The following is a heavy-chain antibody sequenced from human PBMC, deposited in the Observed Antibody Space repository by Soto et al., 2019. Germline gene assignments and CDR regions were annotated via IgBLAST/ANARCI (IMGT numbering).Heavy chain of an antibody. J-gene: IGHJ4*02. V-gene: IGHV3-13*01. CDR2: VGKVDDT. CDR3: TGAADGFDY. D-gene: IGHD6-25*01. Sequence: EVQLVESGGDLVQPGGSLRLSCAASGFTFSSYDFHWVRQTPGKGLEWVSGVGKVDDTYYAGSVKGRFTISRENAKNSWYLQMNSLRAGDSAVYYCTGAADGFDYWGQGTLVTVS. CDR1: GFTFSSYD.